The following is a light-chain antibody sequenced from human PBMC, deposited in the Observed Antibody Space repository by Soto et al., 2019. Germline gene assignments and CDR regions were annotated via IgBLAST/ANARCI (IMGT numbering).Light chain of an antibody. CDR2: AVN. J-gene: IGLJ1*01. CDR3: SSYTSTPTYI. V-gene: IGLV2-14*01. CDR1: GGDVGAYNY. Sequence: QSVLTQPASVSGSPGQSITVSCTGTGGDVGAYNYVSWYQHHPGKAPKLLIYAVNSRPSGVSVRFSGSKSGNTASLTISGLRAEDEADYYCSSYTSTPTYIFGSGTKLTVL.